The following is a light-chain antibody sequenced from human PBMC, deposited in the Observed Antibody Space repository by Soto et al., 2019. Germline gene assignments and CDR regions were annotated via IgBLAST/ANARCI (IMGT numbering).Light chain of an antibody. CDR2: GAS. Sequence: IVLTQSPGTLSLSPGERATLSCRASQSVTSSYIAWYQQRPGQTPSLLIYGASTRATGIPDRFSGSGSGTHFTLTISRLEPGDFAVYYCQQYGSSPTTFGQGTKVDIK. J-gene: IGKJ1*01. CDR3: QQYGSSPTT. CDR1: QSVTSSY. V-gene: IGKV3-20*01.